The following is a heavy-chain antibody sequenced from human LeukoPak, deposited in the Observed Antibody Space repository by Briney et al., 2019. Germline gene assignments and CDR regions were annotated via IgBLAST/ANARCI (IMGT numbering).Heavy chain of an antibody. CDR2: ISFDGNNQ. D-gene: IGHD2-21*02. CDR1: GFIFRSYG. Sequence: GRSLRLSCAASGFIFRSYGMHWVRQAPGKGLEWVAVISFDGNNQYYVDSVKGRFTISRDNSKNTLYLQMNSLRAEDTAVYYCAKGPAYCGGDCYTLWSYYYYMDVWGKGTTVTISS. V-gene: IGHV3-30*18. CDR3: AKGPAYCGGDCYTLWSYYYYMDV. J-gene: IGHJ6*03.